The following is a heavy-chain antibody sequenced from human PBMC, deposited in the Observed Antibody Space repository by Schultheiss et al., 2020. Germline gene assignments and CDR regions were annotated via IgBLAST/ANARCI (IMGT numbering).Heavy chain of an antibody. J-gene: IGHJ3*02. CDR1: GGSISSGGYY. D-gene: IGHD2-15*01. CDR3: ARVGVAADAFDI. Sequence: SETLSLTCTVSGGSISSGGYYWSWIRQHPGKGLEWIAYIYATGSIYYNPSLKSRIAMSIDTSKNHFSLKLSSVTAADTAVYYCARVGVAADAFDIWGQGTMVTVSS. V-gene: IGHV4-31*03. CDR2: IYATGSI.